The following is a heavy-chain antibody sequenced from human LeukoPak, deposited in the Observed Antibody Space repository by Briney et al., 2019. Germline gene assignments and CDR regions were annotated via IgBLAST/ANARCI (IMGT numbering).Heavy chain of an antibody. D-gene: IGHD6-13*01. J-gene: IGHJ5*02. CDR2: IYNTGRT. CDR1: GDSISSHY. CDR3: ARGHGSSWRFDP. Sequence: SETLSLTCTVSGDSISSHYWSWIRQPPGKGLEWIGYIYNTGRTKYNPSLKSRVTISVDMSKNQFSLNLSSVTPADTGVYYCARGHGSSWRFDPWGQRTLVTVSS. V-gene: IGHV4-59*11.